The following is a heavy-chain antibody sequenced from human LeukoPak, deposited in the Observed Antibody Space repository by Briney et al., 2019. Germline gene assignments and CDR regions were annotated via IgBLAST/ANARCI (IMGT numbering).Heavy chain of an antibody. CDR2: SLFDGSST. J-gene: IGHJ4*02. V-gene: IGHV3-30*02. CDR1: GFTLSNYN. D-gene: IGHD3-10*01. CDR3: AKKKMSGAYLPDQ. Sequence: GGSLRLSCVVSGFTLSNYNMHWVRQIPGKGLEWLAFSLFDGSSTKYADSVKGRFTISRDNSKNTLYLQMNTLRIDDTGVYYCAKKKMSGAYLPDQWGQGIQVTVSS.